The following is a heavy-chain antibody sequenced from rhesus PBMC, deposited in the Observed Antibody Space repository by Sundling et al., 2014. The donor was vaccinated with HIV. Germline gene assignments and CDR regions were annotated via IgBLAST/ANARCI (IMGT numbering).Heavy chain of an antibody. CDR2: IYGSGGST. D-gene: IGHD4-29*01. CDR1: GGSISSNY. V-gene: IGHV4-160*01. CDR3: AREKYGSTNGLLDY. J-gene: IGHJ4*01. Sequence: QVQLQESGPGLVKPSETLSLTCAVSGGSISSNYWSWIRQAPGKGLEWIGHIYGSGGSTYYNPSLKSRVTISTDTSKNQFSLKLSSVTAADTAVYYCAREKYGSTNGLLDYWGQGVLVTVSS.